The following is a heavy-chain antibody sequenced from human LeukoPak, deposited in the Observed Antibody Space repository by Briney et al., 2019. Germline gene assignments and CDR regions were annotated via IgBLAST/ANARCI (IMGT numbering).Heavy chain of an antibody. Sequence: ASVNVSCKVSGYTLTELSMHWVRQAPGQGLEWMGWINTNTGNPTYAQGFTGRFVFSLDTSVSTAYLQISSLKAEDTAVYYCAGAGSPVDYYYGMDVWGQGTTVAVSS. V-gene: IGHV7-4-1*02. CDR3: AGAGSPVDYYYGMDV. CDR2: INTNTGNP. D-gene: IGHD3-10*01. J-gene: IGHJ6*02. CDR1: GYTLTELS.